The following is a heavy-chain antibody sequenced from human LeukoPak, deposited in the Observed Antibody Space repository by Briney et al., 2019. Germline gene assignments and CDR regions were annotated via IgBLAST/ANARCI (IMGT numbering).Heavy chain of an antibody. CDR2: IRYDGSNK. D-gene: IGHD6-13*01. CDR1: GFTFSSYG. V-gene: IGHV3-30*02. CDR3: AKAHYSSSQGPLFPHFDY. Sequence: PGGSLRLSCAASGFTFSSYGMHWVRQAPGKGLEWVAFIRYDGSNKYYADSVKGRFTISRDNSKNTLYLQMNSLRAEDTAVYYCAKAHYSSSQGPLFPHFDYWGQGTLVTVSS. J-gene: IGHJ4*02.